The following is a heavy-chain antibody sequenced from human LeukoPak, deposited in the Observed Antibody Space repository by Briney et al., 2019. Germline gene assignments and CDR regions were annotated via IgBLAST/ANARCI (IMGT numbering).Heavy chain of an antibody. V-gene: IGHV4-4*09. CDR1: GGSISSYY. CDR2: IYTSGST. D-gene: IGHD3-22*01. J-gene: IGHJ3*02. Sequence: PSETLSLTCTVSGGSISSYYWSWIRQPPGKGLEWIGYIYTSGSTNYNPSLNSRVTISVDTSTNQFSLKLSSLTAADTAVYYCARRRYYDSSGYYYGSAFDIWGQGTMVTVSS. CDR3: ARRRYYDSSGYYYGSAFDI.